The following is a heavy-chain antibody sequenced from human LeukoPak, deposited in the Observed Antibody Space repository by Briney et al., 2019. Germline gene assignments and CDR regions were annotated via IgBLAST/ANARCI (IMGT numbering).Heavy chain of an antibody. Sequence: PGGSLRLSSAASGFTVSSNYMSWVRQAPGKGLEWVSVIYSGGSTYYADSVKGRFTISRDNSKNTLYLQMNSLRAEDTAVYYCARGVTTVTTPGAFDIWGQGTMVTVSS. J-gene: IGHJ3*02. V-gene: IGHV3-53*01. D-gene: IGHD4-17*01. CDR2: IYSGGST. CDR1: GFTVSSNY. CDR3: ARGVTTVTTPGAFDI.